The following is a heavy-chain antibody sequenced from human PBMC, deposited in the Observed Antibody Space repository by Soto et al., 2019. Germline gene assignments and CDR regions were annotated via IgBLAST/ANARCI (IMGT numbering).Heavy chain of an antibody. Sequence: PGGSLRLSCATPDFTFRNSWINWVRQAPGKGLEWVANIKPDGGATNYVDSVKGRFTISRDNVRNSASLQMNSLRVEDTAVYFCFGGNGGPQWGQGTLVTVSS. CDR2: IKPDGGAT. CDR1: DFTFRNSW. J-gene: IGHJ4*02. V-gene: IGHV3-7*05. CDR3: FGGNGGPQ. D-gene: IGHD3-16*01.